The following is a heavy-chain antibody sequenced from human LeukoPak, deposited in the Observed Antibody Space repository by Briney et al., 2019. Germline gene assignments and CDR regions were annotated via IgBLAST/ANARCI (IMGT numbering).Heavy chain of an antibody. CDR2: VNPNSGGT. CDR1: GYTFTGYY. CDR3: ARDAIYVGDTAMANWFDP. D-gene: IGHD5-18*01. Sequence: ASVKVSCKASGYTFTGYYMHWVRQAPGQGLEWMGWVNPNSGGTNYAQKFQGRVTMTRDTSISTAYMELSRLRSDDTAVYYCARDAIYVGDTAMANWFDPWGQGTLVTVSS. J-gene: IGHJ5*02. V-gene: IGHV1-2*02.